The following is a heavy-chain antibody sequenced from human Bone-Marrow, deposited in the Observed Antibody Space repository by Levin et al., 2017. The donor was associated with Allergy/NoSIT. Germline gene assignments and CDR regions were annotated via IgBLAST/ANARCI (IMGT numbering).Heavy chain of an antibody. CDR2: IYYSGST. V-gene: IGHV4-59*01. D-gene: IGHD5-12*01. CDR1: GDSMSGYY. J-gene: IGHJ4*02. Sequence: ASETLSLTCTVSGDSMSGYYWNWIRQTPGKGLEWIANIYYSGSTNYNPSLKSRVTISVDTSNNQFSLKMNSVTAADTALYYCAGGTGWLPEYWGQGTLLTVSS. CDR3: AGGTGWLPEY.